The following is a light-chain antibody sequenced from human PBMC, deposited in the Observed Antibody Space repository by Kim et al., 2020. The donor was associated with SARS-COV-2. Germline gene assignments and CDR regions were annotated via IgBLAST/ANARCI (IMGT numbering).Light chain of an antibody. CDR1: SSDVGGYNY. CDR2: DVS. Sequence: GQSLTISCTGTSSDVGGYNYVSWYPQHPGKAPKLMIYDVSNRPSGVSNRFSGSKSGNTASLTISGLQAEDEADYYCSSYTSSSTLVFGGGTQLTVL. CDR3: SSYTSSSTLV. V-gene: IGLV2-14*03. J-gene: IGLJ3*02.